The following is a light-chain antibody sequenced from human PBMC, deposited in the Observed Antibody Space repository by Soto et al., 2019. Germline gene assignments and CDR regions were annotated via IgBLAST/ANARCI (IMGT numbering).Light chain of an antibody. CDR1: SSDVGGYNY. Sequence: QSALTQPASVSGSPGQSITISCTGTSSDVGGYNYVSWYQQHPGKAPKFMIYEVSNRPSGVSNRFSGSKSGNTASLTISGLQAEDEADYFCSSHTSSLTARVFGGGTKLTVL. V-gene: IGLV2-14*01. J-gene: IGLJ3*02. CDR3: SSHTSSLTARV. CDR2: EVS.